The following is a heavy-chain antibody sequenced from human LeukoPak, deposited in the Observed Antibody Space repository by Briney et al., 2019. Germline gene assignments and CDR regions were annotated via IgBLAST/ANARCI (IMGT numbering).Heavy chain of an antibody. D-gene: IGHD2-21*01. V-gene: IGHV3-11*04. CDR3: AWGGIAAFDS. J-gene: IGHJ4*02. Sequence: LSLTCTVSGGSISSYYWSWIRQPPGKGLEWVAYISSSGNTRYYADSVKGRFTISRDNAKNSLYLQMNSLRAEDTAVYYCAWGGIAAFDSWGQGTLVTVSS. CDR2: ISSSGNTR. CDR1: GGSISSYY.